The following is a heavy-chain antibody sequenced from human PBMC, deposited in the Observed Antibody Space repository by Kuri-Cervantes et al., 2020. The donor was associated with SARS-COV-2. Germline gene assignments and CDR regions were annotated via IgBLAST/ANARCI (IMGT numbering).Heavy chain of an antibody. CDR2: ISSSSSTI. CDR3: ARHGPWSSGWYYFDY. Sequence: ETLSLTCAASGFTFSSYSMNWVRQAPGKGLEWVSYISSSSSTIYYADSVKGRFTISRDNAKNSLYLQMNSLRAEDTAVYYCARHGPWSSGWYYFDYWGQGTLVTVSS. V-gene: IGHV3-48*01. J-gene: IGHJ4*02. CDR1: GFTFSSYS. D-gene: IGHD6-19*01.